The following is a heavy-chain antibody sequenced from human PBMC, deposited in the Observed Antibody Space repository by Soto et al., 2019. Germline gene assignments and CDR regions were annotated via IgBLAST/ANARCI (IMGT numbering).Heavy chain of an antibody. Sequence: GGSLRLSSAASGFSVRDKYMTWVRQAPGQGLEWVSLISEQGTAVHADSVKSRFTISRDISKKALYLEMNNLRADDTALYYCATSIHNFGPHAFEIWGQGTMVTVSS. J-gene: IGHJ3*02. CDR1: GFSVRDKY. D-gene: IGHD1-1*01. CDR2: ISEQGTA. V-gene: IGHV3-53*01. CDR3: ATSIHNFGPHAFEI.